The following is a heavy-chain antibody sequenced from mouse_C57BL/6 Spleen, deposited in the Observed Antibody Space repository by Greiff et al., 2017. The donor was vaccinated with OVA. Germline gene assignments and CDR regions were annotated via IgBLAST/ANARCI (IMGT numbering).Heavy chain of an antibody. CDR3: VRLRDCYLYAMDY. D-gene: IGHD2-3*01. Sequence: EVQVVESGGGLVQPKGSLKLSCAASGFSFNTYAMNWVRQAPGKGLEWVARIRSKSNNYATYYADSVKDRFTISRDDSESMLYLQMNNLKTEDTAMYYCVRLRDCYLYAMDYWGQGTSVTVSS. J-gene: IGHJ4*01. V-gene: IGHV10-1*01. CDR2: IRSKSNNYAT. CDR1: GFSFNTYA.